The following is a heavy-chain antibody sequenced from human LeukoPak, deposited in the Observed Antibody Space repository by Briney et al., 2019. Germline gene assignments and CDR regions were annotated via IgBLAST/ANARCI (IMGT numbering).Heavy chain of an antibody. D-gene: IGHD6-19*01. Sequence: SESLSLTCAVYGGSFSGYYWSWIRQPPGKGLEWIGEINHSGSTNYNPSLKSRVTISVDTSKNQFSLKLSSVTAADTAVYYCAREGVAGTAGFDYWGQGTLVTVSS. J-gene: IGHJ4*02. CDR2: INHSGST. V-gene: IGHV4-34*01. CDR3: AREGVAGTAGFDY. CDR1: GGSFSGYY.